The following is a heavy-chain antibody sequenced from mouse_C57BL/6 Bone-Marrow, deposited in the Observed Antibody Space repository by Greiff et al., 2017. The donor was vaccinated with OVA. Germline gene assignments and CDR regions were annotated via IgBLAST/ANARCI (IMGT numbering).Heavy chain of an antibody. J-gene: IGHJ1*03. CDR2: IYPGSGST. D-gene: IGHD1-1*01. CDR1: GYTFTSYW. CDR3: ARTVVSWYFDV. V-gene: IGHV1-55*01. Sequence: GYTFTSYWITWVKQRPGQGLEWIGDIYPGSGSTNYNEKFKSKATLTVDTSSSTAYMQLSSLTSEDSAVYYCARTVVSWYFDVWGTGTTVTVSS.